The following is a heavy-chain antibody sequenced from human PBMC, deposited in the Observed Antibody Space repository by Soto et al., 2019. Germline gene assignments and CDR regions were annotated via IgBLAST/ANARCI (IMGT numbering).Heavy chain of an antibody. CDR1: GYTFSTYA. CDR2: INAGNGNT. CDR3: ARDRSQSGYYIWYFDL. D-gene: IGHD3-3*01. J-gene: IGHJ2*01. Sequence: QVQLVQSGAEVKKPGASVKVSCEASGYTFSTYAIHWVRQAPGQRLEWMGWINAGNGNTKYSEKFQGRVTITRDTSASTAYMELSSLRSEDTAVYYCARDRSQSGYYIWYFDLWGRGTLVTVSS. V-gene: IGHV1-3*01.